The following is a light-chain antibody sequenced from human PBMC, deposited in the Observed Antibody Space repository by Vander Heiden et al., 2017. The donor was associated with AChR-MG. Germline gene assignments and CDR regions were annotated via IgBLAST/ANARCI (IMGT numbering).Light chain of an antibody. J-gene: IGLJ3*02. CDR2: DVS. CDR3: SSYANSSPWV. V-gene: IGLV2-14*01. CDR1: SSDVGGYNY. Sequence: SALPQPASVSGSPGQSITISCSGTSSDVGGYNYVPWNQRNTGKRPKLIIYDVSKRPAGVAIRFSGSKAGNTASLTISGRRAEDDADYFCSSYANSSPWVFGAGTKLTVL.